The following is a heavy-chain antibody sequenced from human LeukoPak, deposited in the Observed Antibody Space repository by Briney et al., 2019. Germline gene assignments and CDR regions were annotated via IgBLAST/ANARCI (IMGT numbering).Heavy chain of an antibody. J-gene: IGHJ3*01. V-gene: IGHV3-11*04. CDR1: GFTFSDYY. CDR3: ARDLDVVVGPAHYDALDL. D-gene: IGHD2-15*01. CDR2: ISSSGSAI. Sequence: GGSLRLSCAVSGFTFSDYYINWIRQAPGKGLEWVSSISSSGSAIFYADSVRGRFTISRDNAKNSLFLQMNSLRAEDTAVYYCARDLDVVVGPAHYDALDLWGQGTTVTVS.